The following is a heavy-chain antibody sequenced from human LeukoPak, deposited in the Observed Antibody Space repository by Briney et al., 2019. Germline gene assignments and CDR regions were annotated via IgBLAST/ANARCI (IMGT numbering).Heavy chain of an antibody. V-gene: IGHV1-8*01. Sequence: ASVKVSCKASGYTFASYDINWVRQATGQGLEWMGWMNPNSGNTGYAQKFQGRVTMTRNTSISTAYMELSSLRSEDTAVYYCARERAIAARPWGLGYWGQGTLVTVSS. J-gene: IGHJ4*02. CDR1: GYTFASYD. CDR3: ARERAIAARPWGLGY. D-gene: IGHD6-6*01. CDR2: MNPNSGNT.